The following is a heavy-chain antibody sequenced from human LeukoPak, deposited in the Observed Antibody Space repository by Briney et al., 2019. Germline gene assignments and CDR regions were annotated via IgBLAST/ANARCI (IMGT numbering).Heavy chain of an antibody. V-gene: IGHV5-51*01. CDR2: IYPGDSDT. Sequence: GESLKISCKGSGYSFTSYWIGWVRQMPGKGLEWMGIIYPGDSDTRYSPSFQGQVTISADKSISTAYLQWSSLKASDTAMYYCARRGSSGWYLWGSFDYWGQGTLVTVSS. CDR1: GYSFTSYW. D-gene: IGHD6-19*01. J-gene: IGHJ4*02. CDR3: ARRGSSGWYLWGSFDY.